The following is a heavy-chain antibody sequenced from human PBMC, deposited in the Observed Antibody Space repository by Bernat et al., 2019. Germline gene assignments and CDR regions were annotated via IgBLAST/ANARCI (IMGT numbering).Heavy chain of an antibody. CDR1: GGSISSSTYY. D-gene: IGHD3-16*01. CDR3: VGHSLYPREKDWFDP. Sequence: HLQLQESGPGLVKPSETLSLTCTVSGGSISSSTYYWGWIRQPPGKGLEWIGSIYYSGSTYDNPSLKSRVTISVDTSKNQFSLKLSSVTAADTAVYYCVGHSLYPREKDWFDPWGQGILVTVSS. V-gene: IGHV4-39*01. J-gene: IGHJ5*02. CDR2: IYYSGST.